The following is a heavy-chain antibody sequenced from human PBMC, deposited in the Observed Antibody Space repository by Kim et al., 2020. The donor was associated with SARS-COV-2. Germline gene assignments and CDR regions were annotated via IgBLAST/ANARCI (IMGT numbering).Heavy chain of an antibody. Sequence: GESLKISCKGSGYGFTNYWINWVRQMPGKGLEWMGRIDPSDSYTNFSPSFQGHVTISTDKSISTAYLQWSSLKASDTAMYYCARQWFGDASNWFDPWGQGTLVIVSS. CDR1: GYGFTNYW. D-gene: IGHD3-10*01. V-gene: IGHV5-10-1*01. CDR3: ARQWFGDASNWFDP. J-gene: IGHJ5*02. CDR2: IDPSDSYT.